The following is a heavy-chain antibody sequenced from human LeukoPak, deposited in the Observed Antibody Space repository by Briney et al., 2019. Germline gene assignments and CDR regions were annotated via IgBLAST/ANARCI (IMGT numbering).Heavy chain of an antibody. V-gene: IGHV3-23*01. CDR3: AKETWASNFYSLFDP. Sequence: PGGSLRLSCAASGFTFSSYAMSWLRKSPGKGLAWVSAISTSGGNTYYADSVKGRFTISRDNSKNTPYLQMNSLSVEDTAVYYCAKETWASNFYSLFDPWGQGTLVTVSS. J-gene: IGHJ5*02. CDR1: GFTFSSYA. D-gene: IGHD1-26*01. CDR2: ISTSGGNT.